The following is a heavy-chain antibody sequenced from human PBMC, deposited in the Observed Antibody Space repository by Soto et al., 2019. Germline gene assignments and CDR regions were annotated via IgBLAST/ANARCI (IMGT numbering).Heavy chain of an antibody. J-gene: IGHJ4*02. V-gene: IGHV4-31*03. CDR2: IYYSGST. D-gene: IGHD2-15*01. CDR3: AREDWSGGSCYSDY. CDR1: GGSISSGGYY. Sequence: QVQLQESGPGLVKPSQTLSLTCTVSGGSISSGGYYWSWIRQHPGKGLEWIGYIYYSGSTYYNPSLKSRVNISVETSKNQFSLKVSSVTAADTAVYYCAREDWSGGSCYSDYWGQGTLVAVSS.